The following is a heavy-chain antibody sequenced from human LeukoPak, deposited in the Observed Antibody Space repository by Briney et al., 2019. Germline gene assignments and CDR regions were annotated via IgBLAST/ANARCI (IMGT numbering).Heavy chain of an antibody. D-gene: IGHD6-19*01. CDR1: GGSISSYY. CDR3: ARDRLSTAGYFDD. Sequence: PSETLSLTCTVSGGSISSYYWSWIRQPPGKGLEWIGYIYYSGSTNYNPSLKGRVTISVDTSKNQFSLNLSSVTAADTAVYYCARDRLSTAGYFDDWGQGTLVTVSS. V-gene: IGHV4-59*01. CDR2: IYYSGST. J-gene: IGHJ4*02.